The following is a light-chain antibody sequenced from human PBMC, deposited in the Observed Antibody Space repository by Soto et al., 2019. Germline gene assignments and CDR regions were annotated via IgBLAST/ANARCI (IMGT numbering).Light chain of an antibody. CDR1: QSVSSY. CDR3: QQRSNWPPVFT. CDR2: DAS. J-gene: IGKJ3*01. V-gene: IGKV3-11*01. Sequence: EIVLTQSPATLSLSPGERATLSCRASQSVSSYLAWYQQKPGQAPRLLIYDASNRATGIPARFSGSGSGTGFTLTISSLEPEDCAVYYCQQRSNWPPVFTFGPGTKVDIK.